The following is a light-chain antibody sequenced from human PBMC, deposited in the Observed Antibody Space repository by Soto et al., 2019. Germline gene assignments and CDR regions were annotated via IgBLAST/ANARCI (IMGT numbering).Light chain of an antibody. V-gene: IGKV1-6*01. J-gene: IGKJ4*01. CDR1: QDIRSN. CDR3: LKDYNYPLN. CDR2: DVS. Sequence: AIQMTHSPSSLSASVLDRVTITFRSSQDIRSNLDWYQQKPGKAPKLLIYDVSNLQSGVPSRFSGSGSGTDFTLTISSLQPEDFATYYCLKDYNYPLNFGGGTKVDIK.